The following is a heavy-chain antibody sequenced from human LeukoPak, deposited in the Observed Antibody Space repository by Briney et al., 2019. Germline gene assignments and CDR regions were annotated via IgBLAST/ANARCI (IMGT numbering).Heavy chain of an antibody. J-gene: IGHJ4*02. D-gene: IGHD3-22*01. Sequence: GGSLTLSFVTSGFTFSSYWLEWVRQAPGKGLDWVANINQDGSLKNYVDSVKGRFTISRDNAKNSLYLQMSSLRAEDTAVYYCTKYYDNSGYSDYWGQGTLLTVSS. CDR1: GFTFSSYW. CDR3: TKYYDNSGYSDY. V-gene: IGHV3-7*01. CDR2: INQDGSLK.